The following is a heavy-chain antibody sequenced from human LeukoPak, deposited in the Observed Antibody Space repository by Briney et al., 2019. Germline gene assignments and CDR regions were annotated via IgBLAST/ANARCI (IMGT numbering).Heavy chain of an antibody. CDR1: GFTFSSYG. D-gene: IGHD3-3*01. V-gene: IGHV3-33*01. J-gene: IGHJ4*02. CDR3: AREASGYYRDF. CDR2: IWYDGSKE. Sequence: PGGSLRLSCAASGFTFSSYGMHWVRQAPGKGLKWVAVIWYDGSKENYADSVKGRFTISRDDSKNTLYLQMNSLRAEDTGVYYCAREASGYYRDFWGQGTLVTVSS.